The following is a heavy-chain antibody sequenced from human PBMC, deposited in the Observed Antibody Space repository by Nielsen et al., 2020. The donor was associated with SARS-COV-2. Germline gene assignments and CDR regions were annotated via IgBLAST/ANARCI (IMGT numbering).Heavy chain of an antibody. CDR3: ARGRTSVVPAARVYWYFDL. D-gene: IGHD2-2*01. CDR1: GFTFSSYA. CDR2: ISYDGSNK. J-gene: IGHJ2*01. V-gene: IGHV3-30-3*01. Sequence: GESLKISCAASGFTFSSYAMHWVRQAPGKGLEWVAVISYDGSNKYYADSVKGRFTISRDNAKNSLYLQMNSLRAEDTAVYYCARGRTSVVPAARVYWYFDLWGRGTLVTVSS.